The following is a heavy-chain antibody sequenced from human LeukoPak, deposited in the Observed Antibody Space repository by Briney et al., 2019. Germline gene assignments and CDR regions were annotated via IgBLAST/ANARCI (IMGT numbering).Heavy chain of an antibody. CDR2: IRYDGSNK. J-gene: IGHJ4*02. D-gene: IGHD6-13*01. CDR3: AKDHEWRIAAAGTVFDY. CDR1: GFTFSSYG. Sequence: GGSLRLSCAASGFTFSSYGMHWVRQAPGKGLEWVAFIRYDGSNKYYADSVKGRFTISRDNSKNTLYLQMNSLRAEDTAVYYCAKDHEWRIAAAGTVFDYWGQGTLVTVSS. V-gene: IGHV3-30*02.